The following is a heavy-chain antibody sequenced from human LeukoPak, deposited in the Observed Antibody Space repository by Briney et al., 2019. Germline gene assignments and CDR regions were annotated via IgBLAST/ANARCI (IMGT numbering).Heavy chain of an antibody. V-gene: IGHV4-61*02. J-gene: IGHJ6*03. Sequence: SQTLSLTCTVSGGSISSGSYYWSWIRQPAGKGLEWIGRIYTSGSTNYNPSLKSRVTMSVDTSKNQFSLKLSSVTAADTAVYYCARAIRGSCSSTSCYAPYYYYYYYMDVWGKGTTVTVSS. D-gene: IGHD2-2*01. CDR2: IYTSGST. CDR1: GGSISSGSYY. CDR3: ARAIRGSCSSTSCYAPYYYYYYYMDV.